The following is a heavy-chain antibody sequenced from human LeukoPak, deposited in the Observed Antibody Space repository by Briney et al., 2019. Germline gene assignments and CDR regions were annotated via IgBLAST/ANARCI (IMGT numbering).Heavy chain of an antibody. D-gene: IGHD3-22*01. CDR2: IYYSGST. V-gene: IGHV4-59*08. Sequence: KTSETLSLTCTVPGGSISGYYWSWIRQPPGKGLEWIGYIYYSGSTNYNPSLKSRVTISVDTSKNQFSLKLSSVTAADTAVYYCARRKYYYDSSGYTSYFDYWGQGTLVTVSS. J-gene: IGHJ4*02. CDR3: ARRKYYYDSSGYTSYFDY. CDR1: GGSISGYY.